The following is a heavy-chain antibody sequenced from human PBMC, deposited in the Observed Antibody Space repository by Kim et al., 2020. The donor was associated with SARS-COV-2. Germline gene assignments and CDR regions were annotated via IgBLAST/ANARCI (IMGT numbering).Heavy chain of an antibody. Sequence: GGSLRLSCSASGFTFSSYAMHWVRQAPGKGLEYVSGISNNGGSTYYADSVKDRFIISRDNSRNMLNLQMSSLRSEDTADYYCVKERTSRWYDFDYWGQGTLVTVS. CDR1: GFTFSSYA. CDR3: VKERTSRWYDFDY. V-gene: IGHV3-64D*06. CDR2: ISNNGGST. J-gene: IGHJ4*02. D-gene: IGHD6-19*01.